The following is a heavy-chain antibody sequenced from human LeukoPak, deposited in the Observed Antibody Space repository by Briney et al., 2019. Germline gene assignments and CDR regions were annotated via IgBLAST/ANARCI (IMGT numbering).Heavy chain of an antibody. CDR1: GGSFSGYY. CDR3: ARGSSYYGMDV. CDR2: INHSGST. V-gene: IGHV4-34*01. D-gene: IGHD6-6*01. Sequence: SETLSLTCAVYGGSFSGYYWSWICQPPGKGLEWIGEINHSGSTNYNPSLKSRVTISVDTSKNQFSLKLSSVTAADTAVYYCARGSSYYGMDVWGQGTTVTVSS. J-gene: IGHJ6*02.